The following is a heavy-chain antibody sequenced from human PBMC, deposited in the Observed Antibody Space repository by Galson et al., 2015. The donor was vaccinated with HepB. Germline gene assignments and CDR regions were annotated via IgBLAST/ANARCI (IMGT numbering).Heavy chain of an antibody. J-gene: IGHJ6*03. CDR2: TYYRSKWYN. V-gene: IGHV6-1*01. D-gene: IGHD3-16*02. CDR3: ARAVDPLVRSYYYYYMDV. Sequence: CAISGDSVSSNSAAWNWIRQSPSRGLEWLGRTYYRSKWYNDYAVSVKSRITINPDTSKNQFSLQLNSVTPEDTAVYYCARAVDPLVRSYYYYYMDVWGKGTTVTVSS. CDR1: GDSVSSNSAA.